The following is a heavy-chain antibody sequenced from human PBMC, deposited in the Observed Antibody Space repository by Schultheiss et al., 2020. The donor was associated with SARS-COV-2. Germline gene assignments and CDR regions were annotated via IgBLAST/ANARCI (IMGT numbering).Heavy chain of an antibody. CDR1: GGSISSSSYY. CDR2: IYTSGST. Sequence: SETLSLTCTVCGGSISSSSYYWGWIRQPAGKGLEWIGRIYTSGSTNYNPSLKSRVTMSVDTSKSQFALKLSSVTAADTAVYYCARRGLLTAKWGAFDIWGQGTRVTVSS. J-gene: IGHJ3*02. CDR3: ARRGLLTAKWGAFDI. V-gene: IGHV4-61*02. D-gene: IGHD1-20*01.